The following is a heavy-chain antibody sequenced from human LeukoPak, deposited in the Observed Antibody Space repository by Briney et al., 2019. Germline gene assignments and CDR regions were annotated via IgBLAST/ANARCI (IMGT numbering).Heavy chain of an antibody. CDR2: IYPGDSDT. D-gene: IGHD1-26*01. V-gene: IGHV5-51*01. CDR1: GYSFTSYW. Sequence: GESLKISCKGSGYSFTSYWIGWVRQMPGKGLEWMGIIYPGDSDTSYSPSFQGQVTISADKSISTAYLQWSSLKASDTAMYYCARQVRGWEPLGGYYYYYMDVWGKGTTVTVSS. J-gene: IGHJ6*03. CDR3: ARQVRGWEPLGGYYYYYMDV.